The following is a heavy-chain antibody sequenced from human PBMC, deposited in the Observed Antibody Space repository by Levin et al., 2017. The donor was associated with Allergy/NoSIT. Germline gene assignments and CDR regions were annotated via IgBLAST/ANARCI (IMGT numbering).Heavy chain of an antibody. Sequence: SETLSLTCTVSGGSISSYYWSWIRQPPGKGLEWIGYIYYSGSTNYNPSLKSRVTISVDTSKNQFSLKLSSVTAADTAVYYCARLTTVTSGAYWYFDLWGRGTLVTVSS. V-gene: IGHV4-59*01. J-gene: IGHJ2*01. CDR1: GGSISSYY. CDR2: IYYSGST. CDR3: ARLTTVTSGAYWYFDL. D-gene: IGHD4-17*01.